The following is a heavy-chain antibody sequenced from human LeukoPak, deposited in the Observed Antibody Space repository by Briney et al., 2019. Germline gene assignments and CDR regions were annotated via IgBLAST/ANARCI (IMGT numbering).Heavy chain of an antibody. CDR1: GGSISSSSYY. Sequence: PSETLSLTCTVSGGSISSSSYYWGWIRQPPGKGLEWIGSIYYSGSTYYNPSLKSRVTISVDTSKNQFSLKLSSVTAADTAVYYCASAHATMIGVVIHPRHFDYWGQGTLVTVSS. D-gene: IGHD3-3*01. J-gene: IGHJ4*02. CDR2: IYYSGST. V-gene: IGHV4-39*07. CDR3: ASAHATMIGVVIHPRHFDY.